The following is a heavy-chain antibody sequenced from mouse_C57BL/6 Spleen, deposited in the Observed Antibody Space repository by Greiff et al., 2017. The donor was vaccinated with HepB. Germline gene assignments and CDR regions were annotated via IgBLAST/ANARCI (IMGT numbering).Heavy chain of an antibody. J-gene: IGHJ3*01. CDR3: ARDDYDLSFAY. CDR1: GFTFSSYA. Sequence: EVQLVESGGGLVKPGGSLKLSCAASGFTFSSYAMSWVRQTPEKRLEWVATISDGGSYTYYPDNVKGRFTISRDNAKNNLYLQMSHLKSEDTAMYYCARDDYDLSFAYWGQGTLVTVSA. V-gene: IGHV5-4*01. D-gene: IGHD2-4*01. CDR2: ISDGGSYT.